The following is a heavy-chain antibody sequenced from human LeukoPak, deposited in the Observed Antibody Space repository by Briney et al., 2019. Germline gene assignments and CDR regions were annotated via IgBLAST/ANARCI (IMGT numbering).Heavy chain of an antibody. D-gene: IGHD4-17*01. CDR2: ISSSSYI. CDR3: ARGSPSYGDYLIDY. V-gene: IGHV3-21*01. Sequence: PGGSLKLSCAASGFTFSIYSMNWVRQAPGKGLEWVSSISSSSYIYYADSVKGRFTISRDNAKNSLYLQMNSLRAEDTAVYYCARGSPSYGDYLIDYWGQGTLVTVSS. J-gene: IGHJ4*02. CDR1: GFTFSIYS.